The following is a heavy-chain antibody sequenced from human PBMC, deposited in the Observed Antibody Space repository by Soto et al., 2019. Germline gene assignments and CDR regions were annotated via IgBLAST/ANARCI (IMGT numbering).Heavy chain of an antibody. D-gene: IGHD3-22*01. Sequence: ASVKVSCKASGYTFTSYGISWVRQAPGQGLEWMGWISAYNGNTNYAQKLQGRVTMTTDTSTSTAYMELRSLRSDDTAVYYCARGRYYDSSGYYLDYGMDVWGQGTTVTVSS. V-gene: IGHV1-18*01. CDR3: ARGRYYDSSGYYLDYGMDV. CDR2: ISAYNGNT. J-gene: IGHJ6*02. CDR1: GYTFTSYG.